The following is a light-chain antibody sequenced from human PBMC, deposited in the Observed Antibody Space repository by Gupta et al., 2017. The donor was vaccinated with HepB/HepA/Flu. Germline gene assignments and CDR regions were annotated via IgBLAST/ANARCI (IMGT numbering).Light chain of an antibody. CDR1: SSDIGHYNF. V-gene: IGLV2-14*03. Sequence: QSALTQPASLSGSPGQSITISCTGTSSDIGHYNFVSWYQQYPGKAPPLLIYDVSSRPSGVSARFSGSKSANTASLTISGLQTEDDADYHCSSYTTSNTIVFGGGTQVTVL. J-gene: IGLJ2*01. CDR2: DVS. CDR3: SSYTTSNTIV.